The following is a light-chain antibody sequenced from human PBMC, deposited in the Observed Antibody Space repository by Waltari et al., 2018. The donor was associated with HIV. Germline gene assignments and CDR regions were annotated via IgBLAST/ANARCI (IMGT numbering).Light chain of an antibody. CDR3: QQYGRSLIT. CDR1: QSISASQ. CDR2: GAS. Sequence: EIVLTQSPDTLSVSPGQSATLSCRASQSISASQLAWHQQKPGQAARLVIYGASTRATDITDRFSGSGSGTEFALTISRLEPEDSAVVYCQQYGRSLITFGLGTQLEIK. J-gene: IGKJ5*01. V-gene: IGKV3-20*01.